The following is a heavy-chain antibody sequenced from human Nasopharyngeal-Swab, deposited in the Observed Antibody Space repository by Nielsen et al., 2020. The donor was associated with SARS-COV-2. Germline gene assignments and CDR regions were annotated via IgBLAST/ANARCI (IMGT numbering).Heavy chain of an antibody. CDR2: INSDGSGT. CDR1: GFSFSIYW. CDR3: ARDPRDGYNSGYFDY. J-gene: IGHJ4*02. D-gene: IGHD5-24*01. V-gene: IGHV3-74*01. Sequence: GGSLRLSCSASGFSFSIYWMHWVRQAPGKGLVWVSRINSDGSGTSYADSVKGRFTISRDNAKKTPYLHMNSLRAEDTAIYYCARDPRDGYNSGYFDYWGQGTLVTVSS.